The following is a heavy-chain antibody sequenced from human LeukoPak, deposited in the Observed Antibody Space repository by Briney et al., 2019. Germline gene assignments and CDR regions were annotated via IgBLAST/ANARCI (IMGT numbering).Heavy chain of an antibody. CDR2: IKSKSDDGTT. V-gene: IGHV3-15*01. CDR1: GLTFSNAW. Sequence: PGGSLRLSCAASGLTFSNAWMSWVRQAPGKGLEWVGRIKSKSDDGTTDYATPVKGRFTISRDDSRNRLYLQMNSLKIEDTAVYYCTTDRDGYWNWGQGTLVTVSS. D-gene: IGHD5-24*01. J-gene: IGHJ4*02. CDR3: TTDRDGYWN.